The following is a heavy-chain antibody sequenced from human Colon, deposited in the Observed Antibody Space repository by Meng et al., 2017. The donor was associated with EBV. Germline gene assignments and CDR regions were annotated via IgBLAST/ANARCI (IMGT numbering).Heavy chain of an antibody. CDR1: GASISNNW. D-gene: IGHD4-17*01. V-gene: IGHV4-4*02. CDR3: ARNGDYNPGLY. J-gene: IGHJ4*02. Sequence: QGQLQESGPGLWTPSATRSLTAAVSGASISNNWWSWVRQPPGKGLEWIGEIYHSGTTNYNPSLRSRVTISVDKSKNQFSLQLTSVTAADTAVYYCARNGDYNPGLYWGQGTLVTVSS. CDR2: IYHSGTT.